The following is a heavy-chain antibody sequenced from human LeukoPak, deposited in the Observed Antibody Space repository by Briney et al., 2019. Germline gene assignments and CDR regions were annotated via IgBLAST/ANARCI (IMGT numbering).Heavy chain of an antibody. D-gene: IGHD5-12*01. V-gene: IGHV4-34*01. J-gene: IGHJ4*02. CDR2: INHSGST. Sequence: PSETLSLTCAVYGGSFSGYYWSWIRQPPGKGLECIGQINHSGSTNYNPSLKSRVTISIDTSKNQFSLKLSSVTAADTAVYYCASVDIVATIIRYWGQGTLVTVSS. CDR3: ASVDIVATIIRY. CDR1: GGSFSGYY.